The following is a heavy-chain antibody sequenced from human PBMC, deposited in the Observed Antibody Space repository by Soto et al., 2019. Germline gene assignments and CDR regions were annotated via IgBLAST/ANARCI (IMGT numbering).Heavy chain of an antibody. CDR2: IIPIFGTA. V-gene: IGHV1-69*01. J-gene: IGHJ4*02. CDR1: GGTFSSYA. Sequence: QVQLVQSGAEVKKPGSSVKVSCKASGGTFSSYAISWVRQAPGQGLEWMGGIIPIFGTANYAQKFQGRVTITADESKSTAYMELSSLRSEDTAVYYCARAAYYDYVWGSYRCDYWGQGTLVTVSS. D-gene: IGHD3-16*02. CDR3: ARAAYYDYVWGSYRCDY.